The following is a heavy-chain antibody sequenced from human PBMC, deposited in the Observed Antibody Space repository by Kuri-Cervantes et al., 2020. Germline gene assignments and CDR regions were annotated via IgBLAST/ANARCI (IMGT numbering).Heavy chain of an antibody. Sequence: GSLRLSCTVSGDPITSDYWSWIRQPPGKGLEWIALIDGSGSTDYNPSLKSRVTISVDTSNNQFFLKVNSVIAADTAVYYCARDLQSRAEYYYYYGMDVWGQGTTVTVSS. J-gene: IGHJ6*02. V-gene: IGHV4-59*13. CDR3: ARDLQSRAEYYYYYGMDV. D-gene: IGHD6-13*01. CDR2: IDGSGST. CDR1: GDPITSDY.